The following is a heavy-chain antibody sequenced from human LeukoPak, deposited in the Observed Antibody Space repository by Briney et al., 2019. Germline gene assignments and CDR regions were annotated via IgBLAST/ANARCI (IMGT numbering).Heavy chain of an antibody. CDR1: GGSISTSNYY. J-gene: IGHJ4*02. Sequence: SETLSLTCTVYGGSISTSNYYWGWIRQPPGKGLEWIGNIFYSGSTYYSPSLKSRVTISLDTSRNQFSLKLSSVTAADTAVYYCARVKRAGIAVAVGDYWGQGTLVTVSS. CDR3: ARVKRAGIAVAVGDY. CDR2: IFYSGST. D-gene: IGHD6-19*01. V-gene: IGHV4-39*07.